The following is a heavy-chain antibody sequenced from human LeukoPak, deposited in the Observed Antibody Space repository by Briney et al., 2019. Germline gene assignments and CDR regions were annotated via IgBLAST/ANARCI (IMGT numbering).Heavy chain of an antibody. CDR1: PAYFSSAYF. V-gene: IGHV4-38-2*02. Sequence: PSETLSVTCAVSPAYFSSAYFWGWIRQAPGKGLQWLGSSSHSGWTDYNPSLKSRVTLSLDTSKNQFSLRLTSLTAADTAVYYCAREGGQGGPVSWFDPWGQGTLVTVSS. CDR2: SSHSGWT. J-gene: IGHJ5*02. D-gene: IGHD3-16*01. CDR3: AREGGQGGPVSWFDP.